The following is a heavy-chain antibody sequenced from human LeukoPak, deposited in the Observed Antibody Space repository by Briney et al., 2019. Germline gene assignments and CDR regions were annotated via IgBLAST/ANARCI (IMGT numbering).Heavy chain of an antibody. J-gene: IGHJ4*02. Sequence: AASVKVSCTASGYTFTSYGISWVRQAPGQGLEWMGWISAYNGNTNYAQKLQGRVTMTTDTSTSTAYMELRSLRSDDTAVYYCARAQYYDFWSGYYFDYWGQGTLVTVSS. CDR1: GYTFTSYG. D-gene: IGHD3-3*01. CDR3: ARAQYYDFWSGYYFDY. CDR2: ISAYNGNT. V-gene: IGHV1-18*01.